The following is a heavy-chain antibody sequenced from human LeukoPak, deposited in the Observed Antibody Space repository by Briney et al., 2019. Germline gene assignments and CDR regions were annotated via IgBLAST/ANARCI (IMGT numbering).Heavy chain of an antibody. CDR2: IKSDGSSA. CDR1: GFTFSGYW. J-gene: IGHJ4*02. CDR3: AREVASAAFDY. V-gene: IGHV3-74*03. D-gene: IGHD5-12*01. Sequence: SGGSLRLSCAASGFTFSGYWMRWVRQAPGKGLVWVSLIKSDGSSAMYADSVKGRFSISRDNAKNTLGLQMNSLRAEDTAVYFCAREVASAAFDYWGQGTPVTVSS.